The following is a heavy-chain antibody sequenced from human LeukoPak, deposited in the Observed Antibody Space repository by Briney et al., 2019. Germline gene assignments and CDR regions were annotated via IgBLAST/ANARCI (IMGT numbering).Heavy chain of an antibody. CDR1: GYTFTSYY. Sequence: GASVKVSCKASGYTFTSYYMHWLRQAPGQGLEWMGIINPSGGSTSYAQKFQGRVTMTRDTSTSTVYMELSSLRSEDTAVDYCARAHRGYFIYWGHGTLVTVSS. CDR2: INPSGGST. D-gene: IGHD3-10*01. J-gene: IGHJ4*01. CDR3: ARAHRGYFIY. V-gene: IGHV1-46*01.